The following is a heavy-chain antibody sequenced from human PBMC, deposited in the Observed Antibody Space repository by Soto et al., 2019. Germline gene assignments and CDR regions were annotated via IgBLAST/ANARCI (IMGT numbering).Heavy chain of an antibody. J-gene: IGHJ4*02. Sequence: GGSLRLSCAASGFTFSSYSMNWVRQAPGKGLEWVSYISSSSSTIYYADSVKGRFTISRDNAKNSLYLQMNSLRAEDTAVYYCARVRGEISLDYWGQGTLVTVSS. CDR1: GFTFSSYS. CDR3: ARVRGEISLDY. CDR2: ISSSSSTI. V-gene: IGHV3-48*01. D-gene: IGHD6-25*01.